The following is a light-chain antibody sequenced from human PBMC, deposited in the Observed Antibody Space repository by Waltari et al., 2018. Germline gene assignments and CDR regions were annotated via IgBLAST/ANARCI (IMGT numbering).Light chain of an antibody. CDR2: VNSDGSH. V-gene: IGLV4-69*01. CDR1: SGHITNV. CDR3: ETGGHGTWV. Sequence: QLVLTQSPSASASLGASVKLTCTLSSGHITNVIAWHQQQPGKGPRFLMKVNSDGSHRKGEGIPDRFSGSGSGPERYLTISSRQSEDEADYYCETGGHGTWVFGGGTKLTVL. J-gene: IGLJ3*02.